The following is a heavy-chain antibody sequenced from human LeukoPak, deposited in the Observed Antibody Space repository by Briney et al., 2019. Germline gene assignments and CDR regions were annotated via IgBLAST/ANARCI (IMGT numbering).Heavy chain of an antibody. CDR1: GGTSTSYT. Sequence: SVQISCKQSGGTSTSYTINWVRQAPGQGLEWMGRIITILGITNYAQNFQGRVAIRADKSTSTAYMEMRDLRSEHTAVYYCATGTTTITAGAFDIWGQGTMVTVSS. J-gene: IGHJ3*02. CDR2: IITILGIT. V-gene: IGHV1-69*02. CDR3: ATGTTTITAGAFDI. D-gene: IGHD2/OR15-2a*01.